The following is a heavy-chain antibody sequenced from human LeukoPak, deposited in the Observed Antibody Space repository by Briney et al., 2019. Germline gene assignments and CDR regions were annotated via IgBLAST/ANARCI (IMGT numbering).Heavy chain of an antibody. CDR2: IIPILGIA. D-gene: IGHD3-22*01. CDR3: ARPMTPNYYYGMDV. V-gene: IGHV1-69*04. J-gene: IGHJ6*02. Sequence: ASVKVSCKASGGTFSSYAISWVRQAPGQGLEWMGRIIPILGIANYAQKFQGRVTITADKSTSTAYMELSSLRSEDTAVYYCARPMTPNYYYGMDVWGQGTTVTVSS. CDR1: GGTFSSYA.